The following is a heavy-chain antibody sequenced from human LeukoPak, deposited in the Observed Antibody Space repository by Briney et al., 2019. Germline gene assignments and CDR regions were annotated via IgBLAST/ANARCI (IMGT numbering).Heavy chain of an antibody. CDR3: ARRRGRQSGRYGMDV. V-gene: IGHV1-18*01. J-gene: IGHJ6*02. CDR1: GYTFTSYG. Sequence: GASVKVSCKASGYTFTSYGISWVRQAPGHGLEWMGWISAYNGYTNYAQKLQGRVTMTTDTSTSTAYMELRSLRSDDTAVYYCARRRGRQSGRYGMDVWGQGTTVTVSS. D-gene: IGHD3-10*01. CDR2: ISAYNGYT.